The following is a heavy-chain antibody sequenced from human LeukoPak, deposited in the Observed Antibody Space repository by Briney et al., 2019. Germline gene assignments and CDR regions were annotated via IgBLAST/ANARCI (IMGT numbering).Heavy chain of an antibody. J-gene: IGHJ4*02. CDR1: GGSISAYY. Sequence: SETLSLTCAVYGGSISAYYWTWIRQPPGKGLEWIGEINHSGSTNYNPSLKSRVTISVDTSKNQFSLKLNSVTAADTAVYYCARLWFGEGYYWGQGTLVTVSS. CDR2: INHSGST. D-gene: IGHD3-10*01. CDR3: ARLWFGEGYY. V-gene: IGHV4-34*01.